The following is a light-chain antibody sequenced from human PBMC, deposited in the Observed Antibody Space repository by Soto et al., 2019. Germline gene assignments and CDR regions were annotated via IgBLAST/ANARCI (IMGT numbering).Light chain of an antibody. Sequence: QSVLTQSSSASASLGSSVKLTCTLNSGHTTYIIAWHQQQPGKAPRYLMKLEGSGNYNKGSGVPDRFSGSSSGADRYLVISNLQFEDEADYYCETWDSDTRVFGGGTKLTVL. V-gene: IGLV4-60*02. CDR1: SGHTTYI. J-gene: IGLJ3*02. CDR3: ETWDSDTRV. CDR2: LEGSGNY.